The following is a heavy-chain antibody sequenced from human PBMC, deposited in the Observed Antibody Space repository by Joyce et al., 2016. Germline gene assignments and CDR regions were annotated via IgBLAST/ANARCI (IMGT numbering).Heavy chain of an antibody. V-gene: IGHV3-7*03. CDR1: GFTFSSYL. D-gene: IGHD1-26*01. J-gene: IGHJ6*02. CDR3: ARWDDGLDV. Sequence: QVVESGGGLVQPGGSVRLSCAASGFTFSSYLMNWVRQAPGKGLEWVANIYKDGDEMYYVDSVRGRFTISRDNAKNSLYLQMNGLRGEDTAVYYCARWDDGLDVWGQGTTVTVSS. CDR2: IYKDGDEM.